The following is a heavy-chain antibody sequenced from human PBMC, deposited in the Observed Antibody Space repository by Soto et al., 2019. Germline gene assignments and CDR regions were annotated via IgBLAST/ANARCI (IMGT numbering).Heavy chain of an antibody. CDR2: INPNSGGT. V-gene: IGHV1-2*02. Sequence: ASVKVSCKASGYTFTGYSMHWVRQAPGQGLEWMGWINPNSGGTNYAQKFQGRVTMTRDTSISTAYMELSRLRSDDTAVYYCARDRVVVVPAAISPYYYYYGMDVWGQGTTVTVSS. CDR1: GYTFTGYS. J-gene: IGHJ6*02. D-gene: IGHD2-2*02. CDR3: ARDRVVVVPAAISPYYYYYGMDV.